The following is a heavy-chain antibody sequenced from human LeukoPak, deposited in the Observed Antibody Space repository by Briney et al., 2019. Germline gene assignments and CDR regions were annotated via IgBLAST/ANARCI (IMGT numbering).Heavy chain of an antibody. D-gene: IGHD5-24*01. CDR2: IYTSGST. V-gene: IGHV4-4*07. CDR1: GGSISSCY. Sequence: SETLSLTCTVSGGSISSCYWSWIRQPAGKGLEWIGRIYTSGSTNYNPSLKSRVTMSVDTSKNQFSLKLSSVTAADTAVYYCAREVEMATITYYFDYWGQGTLVTVSS. J-gene: IGHJ4*02. CDR3: AREVEMATITYYFDY.